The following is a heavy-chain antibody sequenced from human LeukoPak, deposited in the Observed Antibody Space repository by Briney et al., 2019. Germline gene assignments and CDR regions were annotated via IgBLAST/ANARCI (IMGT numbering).Heavy chain of an antibody. D-gene: IGHD6-25*01. Sequence: PSETLSLTCTVSGGSISSYYWSWIRQHPGKGLEWIGYIYYSGSTYYNPSLKSRVTISVDTSKNQFSLKLSSVTAADTAVYYCASRGGTRNFDYWGQGTLVTVSS. CDR2: IYYSGST. V-gene: IGHV4-59*06. CDR3: ASRGGTRNFDY. J-gene: IGHJ4*02. CDR1: GGSISSYY.